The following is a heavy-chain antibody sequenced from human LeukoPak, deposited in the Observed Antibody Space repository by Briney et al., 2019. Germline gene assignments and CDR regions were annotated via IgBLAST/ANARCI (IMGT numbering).Heavy chain of an antibody. Sequence: GGSLRLSCAASGFTFSSYSMNWVRQAPGKGLEWVSAISGSGGSTYYADSVKGRFTISRDNSKNTLYLQMNSLRAEDTAVYYCARSPPGLYYFDYWGQGTLVTVSS. CDR2: ISGSGGST. J-gene: IGHJ4*02. CDR3: ARSPPGLYYFDY. V-gene: IGHV3-23*01. CDR1: GFTFSSYS.